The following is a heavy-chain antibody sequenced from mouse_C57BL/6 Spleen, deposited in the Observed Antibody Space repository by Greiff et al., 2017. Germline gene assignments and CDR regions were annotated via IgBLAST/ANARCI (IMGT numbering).Heavy chain of an antibody. CDR1: GFTFSSYG. D-gene: IGHD2-5*01. V-gene: IGHV5-6*01. J-gene: IGHJ3*01. CDR2: ISSGGSYT. Sequence: EVKLQESGGDLVKPGGSLKLSCAASGFTFSSYGMSWVRQTPDQRLEWVATISSGGSYTYYPDSVKGRFTITRDNASNTPYLQMSSLKSEDTAMYYCARQEDYSSYVGVAYWGQGTLVTVSA. CDR3: ARQEDYSSYVGVAY.